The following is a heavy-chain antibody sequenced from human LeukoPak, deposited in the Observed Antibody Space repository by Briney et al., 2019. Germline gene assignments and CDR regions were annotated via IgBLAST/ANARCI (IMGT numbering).Heavy chain of an antibody. J-gene: IGHJ3*02. CDR2: VYGTDNT. CDR3: ARDSGHAFDI. CDR1: GFNVNNYY. V-gene: IGHV3-66*01. D-gene: IGHD6-25*01. Sequence: GGSLRLSCAASGFNVNNYYMSWVRQAPGKGLEWVSVVYGTDNTYYIDSAKGRFTISRDTSKNTLYLQMNSLRAEDTAVYYCARDSGHAFDIWGQGTMVTVSS.